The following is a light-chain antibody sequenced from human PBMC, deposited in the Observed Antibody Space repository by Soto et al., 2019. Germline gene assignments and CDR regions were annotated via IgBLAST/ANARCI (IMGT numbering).Light chain of an antibody. V-gene: IGKV3-11*01. J-gene: IGKJ4*01. CDR2: DAS. CDR1: QSVSRY. Sequence: IVLTQSPATLSLSPGERATLSCRASQSVSRYLAWYQQKPGQAPRLLIYDASNRATGIPARFSGSGSGTDFTLTISRLEPEDFAIYYCQQYHTWPITFGGGTKVDIK. CDR3: QQYHTWPIT.